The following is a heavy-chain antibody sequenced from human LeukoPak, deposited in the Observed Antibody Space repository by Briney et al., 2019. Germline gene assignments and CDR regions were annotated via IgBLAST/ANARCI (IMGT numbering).Heavy chain of an antibody. Sequence: SETLALTCAVSGYSIGSGFYWGWIRQPPGEGLEGMGRIFHSGSNFYNPSLKSRVTISVDTSKNQYSLKLSSVAAADTALYYCARASGSYGSGSYYYSGMDVWGKGTTVNVSS. J-gene: IGHJ6*04. CDR2: IFHSGSN. V-gene: IGHV4-38-2*01. CDR3: ARASGSYGSGSYYYSGMDV. CDR1: GYSIGSGFY. D-gene: IGHD3-10*01.